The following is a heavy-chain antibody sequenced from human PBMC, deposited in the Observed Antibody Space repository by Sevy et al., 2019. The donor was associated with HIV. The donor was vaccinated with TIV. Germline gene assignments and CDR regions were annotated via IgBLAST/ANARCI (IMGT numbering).Heavy chain of an antibody. CDR2: MYYSGST. J-gene: IGHJ4*02. D-gene: IGHD3-22*01. Sequence: SETLSLTCTLSGGSINGYYWSWIRQPPGKGLEWIGYMYYSGSTNYNPSLNSRVTISVDMSKSQFFLDLNSVTAADTAVYYCARQRPYYSDTSGYSRAFDYWGQGTLFTVSS. CDR3: ARQRPYYSDTSGYSRAFDY. V-gene: IGHV4-59*08. CDR1: GGSINGYY.